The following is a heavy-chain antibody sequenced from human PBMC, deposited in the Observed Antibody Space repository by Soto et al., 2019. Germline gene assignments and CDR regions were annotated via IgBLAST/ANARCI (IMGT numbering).Heavy chain of an antibody. D-gene: IGHD4-17*01. CDR3: AKDRAVTTMYWFDP. CDR1: GFTFSSYG. J-gene: IGHJ5*02. V-gene: IGHV3-30*18. Sequence: PGGSLRLSCAASGFTFSSYGMHWVRQAPGKGLEWVAVISYDGSNKYYADSVKGRFTISRDNSKNTLYLQMNSLRAEDTAAYYCAKDRAVTTMYWFDPWGQGTLVTVSS. CDR2: ISYDGSNK.